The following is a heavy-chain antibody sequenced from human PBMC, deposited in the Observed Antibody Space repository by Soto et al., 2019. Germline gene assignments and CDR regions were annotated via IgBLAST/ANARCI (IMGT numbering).Heavy chain of an antibody. D-gene: IGHD2-2*02. CDR3: AKVILEYCSSTSCYKEGYYYYGMDV. CDR1: GFTFSSYS. J-gene: IGHJ6*02. V-gene: IGHV3-21*01. Sequence: EVQLVESGGGLVKPGGSLRLSCAASGFTFSSYSMNWVRQAPGQGLEWVSSISSSSSYIYYADSVKGRFTISRDNAKNSPYLQMNSLRAEDTAVYYCAKVILEYCSSTSCYKEGYYYYGMDVWVQGTTLTVSS. CDR2: ISSSSSYI.